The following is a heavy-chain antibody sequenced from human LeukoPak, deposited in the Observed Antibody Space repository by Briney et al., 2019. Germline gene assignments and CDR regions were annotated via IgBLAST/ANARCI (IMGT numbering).Heavy chain of an antibody. J-gene: IGHJ5*02. V-gene: IGHV4-34*01. Sequence: PSETLSLTCAVYGGSFSGYYWSWIRQPPGKGLEWIGEINHSGSTNYNPSLKSRVTISVDTSKNQFSLKLSSVTAADTAVYYCARHLGPYSSGWYRQFDPWGQGTLVTVSS. CDR3: ARHLGPYSSGWYRQFDP. CDR2: INHSGST. CDR1: GGSFSGYY. D-gene: IGHD6-19*01.